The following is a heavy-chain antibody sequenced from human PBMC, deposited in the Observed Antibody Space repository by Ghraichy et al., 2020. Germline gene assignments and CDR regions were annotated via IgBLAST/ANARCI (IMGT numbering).Heavy chain of an antibody. CDR3: ASWGAGYNYLPHDAFDL. D-gene: IGHD5-24*01. CDR1: GFTFSHCA. Sequence: GGSLRLSCAASGFTFSHCALSWVRQSPGKGLEWVSGITGSGMSTYYADSVRGQFIISRDNSKNTVYLQMNSLRDEDTAVYYCASWGAGYNYLPHDAFDLWGQGTMVTVSS. V-gene: IGHV3-23*01. CDR2: ITGSGMST. J-gene: IGHJ3*01.